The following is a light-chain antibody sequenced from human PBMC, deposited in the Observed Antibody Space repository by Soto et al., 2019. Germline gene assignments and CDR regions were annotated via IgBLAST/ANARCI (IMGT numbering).Light chain of an antibody. Sequence: QSVLAQPASVSGSPGQSITIYCTATSSDIDTDKYVSWYQQHPGKAPKLMIFEVTNRPSGVSNRFSGSKSANTASLIISGLQAEDEAKYYCGSYTPSSTLVFGGGTKLTVL. CDR1: SSDIDTDKY. CDR2: EVT. CDR3: GSYTPSSTLV. V-gene: IGLV2-14*01. J-gene: IGLJ3*02.